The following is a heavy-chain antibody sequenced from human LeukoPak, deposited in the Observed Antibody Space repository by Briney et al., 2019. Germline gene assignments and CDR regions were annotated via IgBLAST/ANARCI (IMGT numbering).Heavy chain of an antibody. Sequence: GGSLRLSCAGSGFSFSNYWMSWVRQAPGKGLEWVGNIKPDGSEKYYVDSVKGRFTISRDNSKNTLYLQMNSLRAEDTAVYYCASSAGALIDCWGQGTLVIVSS. CDR2: IKPDGSEK. V-gene: IGHV3-7*02. CDR1: GFSFSNYW. CDR3: ASSAGALIDC. D-gene: IGHD6-19*01. J-gene: IGHJ4*02.